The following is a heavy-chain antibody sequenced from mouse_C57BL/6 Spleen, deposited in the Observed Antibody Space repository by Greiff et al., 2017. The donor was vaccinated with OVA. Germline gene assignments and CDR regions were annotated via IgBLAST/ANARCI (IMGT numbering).Heavy chain of an antibody. CDR1: GFTFSDAW. D-gene: IGHD1-1*01. CDR3: TPHYYGSSRHYYAMDY. J-gene: IGHJ4*01. CDR2: IRNKANNHAT. V-gene: IGHV6-6*01. Sequence: EVQRVESGGGLVQPGGSMKLSCAASGFTFSDAWMDWVRQSPEKGLEWVAEIRNKANNHATYYAESVKGRFTISRDDSKSSVYLQMNSLRAEDTGIYYCTPHYYGSSRHYYAMDYWGQGTSVTVSS.